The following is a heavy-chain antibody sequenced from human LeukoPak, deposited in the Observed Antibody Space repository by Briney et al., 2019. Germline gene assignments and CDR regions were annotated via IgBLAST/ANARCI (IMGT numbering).Heavy chain of an antibody. CDR2: IYYSGST. V-gene: IGHV4-59*01. D-gene: IGHD3-22*01. CDR1: GGSISSYY. J-gene: IGHJ4*02. Sequence: PSETLSLTCTVSGGSISSYYWSWIRQPPGKGLEWIGYIYYSGSTNYNPSLKSRATISVDTSKNQFSLKLSSVTAADTAVYYCARFADYYDSSGHYFDYWGQGTLVTVSS. CDR3: ARFADYYDSSGHYFDY.